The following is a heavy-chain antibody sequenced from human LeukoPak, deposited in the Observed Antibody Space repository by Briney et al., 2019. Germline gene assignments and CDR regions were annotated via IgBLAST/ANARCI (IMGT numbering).Heavy chain of an antibody. Sequence: PGGSLRLSCAASGFTFSSYAMNWDRQAPGKGLEWVSYISSSGSTIYYADSVKGRFTISRDNAKNSLYLQMNSLRAEDTAVYYCARGYLEVGATLFDYWGQGTLVTVSS. D-gene: IGHD1-26*01. J-gene: IGHJ4*02. CDR1: GFTFSSYA. CDR3: ARGYLEVGATLFDY. V-gene: IGHV3-48*03. CDR2: ISSSGSTI.